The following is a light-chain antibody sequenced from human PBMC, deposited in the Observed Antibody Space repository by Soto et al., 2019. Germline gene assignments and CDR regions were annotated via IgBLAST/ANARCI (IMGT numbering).Light chain of an antibody. V-gene: IGKV1-27*01. CDR2: AAS. CDR1: QGISNY. CDR3: QKYSSVIT. J-gene: IGKJ5*01. Sequence: DIQMTQSPASLSASVGDRVTITCRASQGISNYLAWYQQKPGKVPKLLIYAASNLQSGVPARFSGSGSGTDFTLTITSLQPEDVATYYCQKYSSVITFGHGTRLEIK.